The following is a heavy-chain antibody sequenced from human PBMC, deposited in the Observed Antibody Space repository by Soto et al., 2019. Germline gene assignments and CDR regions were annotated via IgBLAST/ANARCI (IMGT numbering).Heavy chain of an antibody. Sequence: QVQLQESGPGLVKPSQTLSLTCTVSGGSITSSGYYWSWIRQHPGEGLEWIGFTSNSGSTSYNPSLKSRVTISVDTSSNQFSLNLKSVTAADTAVYYCARGGGRTKVAYCGQGTLVTVSP. CDR3: ARGGGRTKVAY. V-gene: IGHV4-31*03. D-gene: IGHD3-16*01. J-gene: IGHJ4*02. CDR2: TSNSGST. CDR1: GGSITSSGYY.